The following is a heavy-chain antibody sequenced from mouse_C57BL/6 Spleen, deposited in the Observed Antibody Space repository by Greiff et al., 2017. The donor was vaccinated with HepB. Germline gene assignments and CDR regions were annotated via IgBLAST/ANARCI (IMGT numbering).Heavy chain of an antibody. CDR2: IWSGGST. V-gene: IGHV2-2*01. J-gene: IGHJ1*03. CDR3: ARNCRRLYWYFDV. Sequence: VRLQQSGPGLVQPSQSLSITCTVSGFSLTSYGVHWVRQSPGKGLEWLGVIWSGGSTDYNAAFISRLSISKDNSKSQVFFKMNSLQADDTAIYYCARNCRRLYWYFDVWGTGTTVTVSS. CDR1: GFSLTSYG.